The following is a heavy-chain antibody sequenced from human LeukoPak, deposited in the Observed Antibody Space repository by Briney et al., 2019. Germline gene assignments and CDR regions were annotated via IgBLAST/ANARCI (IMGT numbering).Heavy chain of an antibody. CDR1: GFTLSSYW. CDR2: INSDGSSR. Sequence: GGSLRLSCAASGFTLSSYWMHWVRQVPGKGLVWVSRINSDGSSRSYVDSVMGRFTISRDNAKNTLYLQLDSLRAEDTAVYYCARGLAVAGSSWFDPWGQGTLVSVSS. D-gene: IGHD6-19*01. J-gene: IGHJ5*02. CDR3: ARGLAVAGSSWFDP. V-gene: IGHV3-74*01.